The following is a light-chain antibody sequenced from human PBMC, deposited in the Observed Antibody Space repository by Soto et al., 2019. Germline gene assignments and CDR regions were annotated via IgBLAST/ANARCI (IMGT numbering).Light chain of an antibody. V-gene: IGKV2-28*01. J-gene: IGKJ4*01. CDR1: QSLLHSNGYNY. CDR2: LGS. CDR3: MQGLQTPPA. Sequence: DIVMTQSPLSLPVTPGEPASISCRSSQSLLHSNGYNYLDWYLQKPGQSPQLLIYLGSNRASGVPDRFSGSGSGTDFTLKISRVEAEDVGVYYGMQGLQTPPAFGGGPKVEIK.